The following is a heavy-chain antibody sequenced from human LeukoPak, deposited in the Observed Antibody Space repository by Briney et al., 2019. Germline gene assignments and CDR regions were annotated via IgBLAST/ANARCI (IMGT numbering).Heavy chain of an antibody. D-gene: IGHD7-27*01. Sequence: ASETLSLTCTVSGGSITSSSYYWGWIRQPPGKGLEWIGSIYHSGSTYYNPSLKSRVTISVDTSKNQFSLKLSSVTAADTAVYYCARGWGRSYWGQGTLVTVSS. CDR3: ARGWGRSY. CDR2: IYHSGST. J-gene: IGHJ4*02. CDR1: GGSITSSSYY. V-gene: IGHV4-39*07.